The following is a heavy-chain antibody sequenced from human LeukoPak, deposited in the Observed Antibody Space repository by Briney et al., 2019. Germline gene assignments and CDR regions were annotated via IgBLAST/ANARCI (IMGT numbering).Heavy chain of an antibody. D-gene: IGHD2-8*02. CDR2: FDGNGPNT. Sequence: GGSLRLSCAASGFTFSSFAMTWVRQAPGKGLEWVSGFDGNGPNTYYADSVKGRWAISRDNSRNTLYLEMNSLRPEDTAIYYCAKPRTTGLGWAQFDYWGQGSLVTVSS. CDR3: AKPRTTGLGWAQFDY. J-gene: IGHJ4*02. V-gene: IGHV3-23*01. CDR1: GFTFSSFA.